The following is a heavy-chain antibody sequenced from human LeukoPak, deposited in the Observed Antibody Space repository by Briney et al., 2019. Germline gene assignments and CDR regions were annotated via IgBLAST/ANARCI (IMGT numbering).Heavy chain of an antibody. Sequence: ASVKVSCKASGYTFTGYYMHWVRQAPGQGLEWMGWINPNSGGTNYAQKFQGRVTMTRDTSISTAYMELSRLRSDDTAVYYCARARVVVAATGGYYYYYYMDVWGKGTTVTVSS. CDR3: ARARVVVAATGGYYYYYYMDV. J-gene: IGHJ6*03. D-gene: IGHD2-15*01. CDR1: GYTFTGYY. V-gene: IGHV1-2*02. CDR2: INPNSGGT.